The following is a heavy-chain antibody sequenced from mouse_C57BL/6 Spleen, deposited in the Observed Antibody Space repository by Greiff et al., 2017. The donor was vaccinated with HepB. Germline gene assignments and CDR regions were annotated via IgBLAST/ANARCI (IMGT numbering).Heavy chain of an antibody. CDR1: GYTFTSYW. CDR2: IDPSDSET. V-gene: IGHV1-52*01. Sequence: QVHVKQSGAELVRPGSSVKLSCKASGYTFTSYWMHWVKQRPIQGLEWIGNIDPSDSETHYNQKFKDKATLTVDKSSNTAYMQLSSLTSEDSAVYYCARKDDYWYFDVWGTGTTVTVSS. D-gene: IGHD2-3*01. CDR3: ARKDDYWYFDV. J-gene: IGHJ1*03.